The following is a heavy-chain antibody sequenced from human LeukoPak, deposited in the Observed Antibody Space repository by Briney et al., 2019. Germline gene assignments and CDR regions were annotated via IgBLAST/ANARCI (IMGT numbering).Heavy chain of an antibody. J-gene: IGHJ4*02. CDR1: GFTFSTIG. Sequence: PGGSLRLSCAASGFTFSTIGMHWVRQAPGKGLEWVALISYDGSNKYYADSVKGRFTISRDNSKNTVYLQMNSLTAEDTAVYYCAKDRNDTQKGLYYFDYWGQGTLVTVSS. CDR3: AKDRNDTQKGLYYFDY. D-gene: IGHD1-1*01. V-gene: IGHV3-30*18. CDR2: ISYDGSNK.